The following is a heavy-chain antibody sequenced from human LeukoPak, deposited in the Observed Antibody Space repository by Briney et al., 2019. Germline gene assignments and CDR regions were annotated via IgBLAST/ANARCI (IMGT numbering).Heavy chain of an antibody. D-gene: IGHD3-10*01. CDR2: ISSTSSYI. CDR1: GFTFSSYT. V-gene: IGHV3-21*01. CDR3: ARDRDLYYYMDV. Sequence: PGGSLRLSCAASGFTFSSYTMNWVRQAPGKGLEWVSSISSTSSYIYYADSVKGRFTISGDNAKNSLYLQMNSLRAEDTAVYYCARDRDLYYYMDVWGKGTTVTVSS. J-gene: IGHJ6*03.